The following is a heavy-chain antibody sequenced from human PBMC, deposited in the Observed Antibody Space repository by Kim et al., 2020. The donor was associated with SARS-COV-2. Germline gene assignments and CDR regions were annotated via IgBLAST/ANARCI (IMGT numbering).Heavy chain of an antibody. CDR2: IIPVLGTV. V-gene: IGHV1-69*13. J-gene: IGHJ6*02. CDR3: ARRRGGPGSPSQFYFYGMDV. CDR1: GGNFNNYA. Sequence: SVKVSCRVSGGNFNNYAINWVRLGPGQGLEWMGAIIPVLGTVNYRQKLKDRVTITADASASTAYLELSNLRSEDTALYFCARRRGGPGSPSQFYFYGMDVWGQGTAVTVSS. D-gene: IGHD6-6*01.